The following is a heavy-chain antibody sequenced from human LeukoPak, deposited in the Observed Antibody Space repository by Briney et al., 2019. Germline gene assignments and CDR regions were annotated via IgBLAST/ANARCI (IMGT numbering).Heavy chain of an antibody. CDR1: GFTVSGDY. J-gene: IGHJ4*02. CDR2: IYADFDNT. V-gene: IGHV3-53*01. Sequence: GGSLRLSCAVSGFTVSGDYMSWLRQAPGRGLEWVSVIYADFDNTDYADSVRGRFTISRDSSKNTLYLHMNSLRVEDTATYFCARALNRHIGAFEYWGQGALVNVSS. D-gene: IGHD4/OR15-4a*01. CDR3: ARALNRHIGAFEY.